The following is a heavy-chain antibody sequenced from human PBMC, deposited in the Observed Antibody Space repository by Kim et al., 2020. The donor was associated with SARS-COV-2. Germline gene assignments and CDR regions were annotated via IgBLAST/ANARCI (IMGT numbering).Heavy chain of an antibody. V-gene: IGHV3-23*01. CDR3: AKNHARQVEWCSGGRCYSDCDD. J-gene: IGHJ4*02. D-gene: IGHD2-15*01. Sequence: GGSLRLSCEASGFTFGNYAMSWVRQAPGRGLEWVSTISAFGDSTYYADSVKGRFTITRDNSKNTIYLQMNSLRADDTALYYCAKNHARQVEWCSGGRCYSDCDDWGQATLVTVSA. CDR1: GFTFGNYA. CDR2: ISAFGDST.